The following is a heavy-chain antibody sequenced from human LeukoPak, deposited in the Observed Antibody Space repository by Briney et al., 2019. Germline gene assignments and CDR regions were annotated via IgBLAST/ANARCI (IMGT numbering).Heavy chain of an antibody. CDR1: VFTFSSYC. Sequence: GGSLRLSRAASVFTFSSYCMHWVRQAPSKGQEWVAVISYDGSNKYYADSVKGRFTISRDNSKNTLYLQMNSLRAEDTAVYYCAKGDTMVRGPFDYWGQGTLVTVSS. J-gene: IGHJ4*02. V-gene: IGHV3-30*18. D-gene: IGHD3-10*01. CDR2: ISYDGSNK. CDR3: AKGDTMVRGPFDY.